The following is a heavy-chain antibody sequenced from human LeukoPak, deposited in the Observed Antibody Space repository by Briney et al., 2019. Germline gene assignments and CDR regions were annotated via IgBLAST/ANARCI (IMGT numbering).Heavy chain of an antibody. V-gene: IGHV4-59*11. J-gene: IGHJ6*03. CDR1: GGSISSHY. D-gene: IGHD3-22*01. CDR2: IYYSGST. Sequence: SETLSLTCTVSGGSISSHYWSWIRQPPGKGLERIGYIYYSGSTNYNPSLKSRVTISVDTSKNQFSLKLSSVTAADTAVYYCARGLSGYPYYYYYYYMDVWGKGTTVTVSS. CDR3: ARGLSGYPYYYYYYYMDV.